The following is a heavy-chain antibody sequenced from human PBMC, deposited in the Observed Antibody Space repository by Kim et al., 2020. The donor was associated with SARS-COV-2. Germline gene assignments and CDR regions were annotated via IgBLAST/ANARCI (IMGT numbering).Heavy chain of an antibody. CDR3: ARWGLTGTNEN. V-gene: IGHV3-53*01. D-gene: IGHD3-9*01. J-gene: IGHJ4*02. Sequence: GGSLRLSCAASGFNVSTSYMTWVRQAPGKGLEWVSVIYNGDNTYYADSVRGRFTISRDNSKNTLVLQMSGLRADDTAVYYCARWGLTGTNENWGQGTLVTVSS. CDR2: IYNGDNT. CDR1: GFNVSTSY.